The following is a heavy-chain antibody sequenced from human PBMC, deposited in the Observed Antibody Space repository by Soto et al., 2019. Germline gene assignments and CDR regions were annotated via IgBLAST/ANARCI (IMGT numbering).Heavy chain of an antibody. V-gene: IGHV1-69*13. J-gene: IGHJ5*02. CDR2: IMPIFGTP. CDR1: GGTFDSYV. Sequence: SVKVSCKASGGTFDSYVISWLRQAPGQGLEWMEGIMPIFGTPNYAQKFRGRVTISADESTSTAYLELSSLTSDDTAVYSCARVHSSRLFYFFDPWGQGTLVTVSS. D-gene: IGHD1-26*01. CDR3: ARVHSSRLFYFFDP.